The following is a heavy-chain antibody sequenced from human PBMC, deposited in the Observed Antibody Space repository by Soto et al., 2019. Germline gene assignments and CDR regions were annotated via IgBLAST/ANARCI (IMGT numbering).Heavy chain of an antibody. J-gene: IGHJ1*01. Sequence: GGSLRLSCEASGFTFNNAWMTWVRQAPGKGLEWVGRIKSKTAGGTTDYAAPVKDRFTISRDDSKNTLFLQMNSLKTEDTALYYCTTDLQHWGQGTLVTVSS. CDR1: GFTFNNAW. CDR2: IKSKTAGGTT. CDR3: TTDLQH. V-gene: IGHV3-15*01.